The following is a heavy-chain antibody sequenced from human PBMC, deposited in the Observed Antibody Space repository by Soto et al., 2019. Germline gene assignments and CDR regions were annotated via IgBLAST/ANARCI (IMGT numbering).Heavy chain of an antibody. V-gene: IGHV4-61*05. Sequence: SETLSLTCTVSGGSISSSSYYWGWIRQPPGKGLEWIGYIYYSGSTNYNPSLKSRVTISVDTSKNQFSLKLSSVTAADTAVYYCASHHYYDSSGYYYEGVAAFDIWGQGTMVTVSS. D-gene: IGHD3-22*01. J-gene: IGHJ3*02. CDR3: ASHHYYDSSGYYYEGVAAFDI. CDR2: IYYSGST. CDR1: GGSISSSSYY.